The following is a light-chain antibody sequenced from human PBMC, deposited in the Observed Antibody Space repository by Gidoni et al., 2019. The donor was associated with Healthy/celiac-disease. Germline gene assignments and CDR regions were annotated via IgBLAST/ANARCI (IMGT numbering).Light chain of an antibody. CDR3: QQYDNLPMCS. CDR2: DAS. J-gene: IGKJ2*04. Sequence: DIQMTQSPSPLSASVGDRVTITCQASQDISNYLNWYQQKPGKAPKLLIYDASNLETGVPSRFSGSGSGTDFTFTISSLQPEDIATYYCQQYDNLPMCSFGQGTKLEIK. CDR1: QDISNY. V-gene: IGKV1-33*01.